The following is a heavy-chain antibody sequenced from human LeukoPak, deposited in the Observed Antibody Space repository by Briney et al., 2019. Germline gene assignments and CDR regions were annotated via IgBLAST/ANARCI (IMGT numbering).Heavy chain of an antibody. D-gene: IGHD3-10*01. V-gene: IGHV4-34*01. Sequence: SETLSLTCAVYGGSFSGYYWGWIRQPPGKGLEWIGEINHSGSTNYNPSLKSRVTISVDTSKNQFSLKLSSVTAADTAVYYCARAPGYGSGSYHYYYYYGMDVWGQGTTVTVSS. CDR1: GGSFSGYY. CDR2: INHSGST. CDR3: ARAPGYGSGSYHYYYYYGMDV. J-gene: IGHJ6*02.